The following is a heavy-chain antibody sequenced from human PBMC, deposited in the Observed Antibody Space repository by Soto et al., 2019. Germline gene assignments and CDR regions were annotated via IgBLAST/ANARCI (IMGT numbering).Heavy chain of an antibody. CDR3: AGHTYDGSGYSYYYSGMDV. D-gene: IGHD3-22*01. CDR1: GGSISSGDYY. J-gene: IGHJ6*02. V-gene: IGHV4-30-4*01. CDR2: INHSGNT. Sequence: PSETLSLTCTVSGGSISSGDYYWSWIRQPPGKGLEWIGYINHSGNTNYNPSLKSRVTISVDTSKNQFSLKLSSVTAADTAVYYCAGHTYDGSGYSYYYSGMDVWGQGTTVTVSS.